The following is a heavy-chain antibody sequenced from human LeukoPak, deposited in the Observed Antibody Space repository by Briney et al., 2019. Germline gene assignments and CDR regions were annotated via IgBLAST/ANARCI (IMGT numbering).Heavy chain of an antibody. J-gene: IGHJ4*02. CDR1: GFTFSSYG. V-gene: IGHV3-30*02. CDR2: IRYDGSNL. Sequence: SGGSLRLSCAASGFTFSSYGMHWVRQAPGKGLEWVAFIRYDGSNLYYADSVKGRFTISRDTSKNTLYLHMNSLRVEDTAVYYCAKDRGMTTVNAYYSDYWGQGTLVTVSS. CDR3: AKDRGMTTVNAYYSDY. D-gene: IGHD4-17*01.